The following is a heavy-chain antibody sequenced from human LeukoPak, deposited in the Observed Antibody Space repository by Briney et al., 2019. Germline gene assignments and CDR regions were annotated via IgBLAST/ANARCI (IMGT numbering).Heavy chain of an antibody. CDR2: VNPHSGDT. CDR1: GFTFTGYY. V-gene: IGHV1-2*02. D-gene: IGHD6-13*01. Sequence: ASVKVSCKASGFTFTGYYIHWVRQAPGQGLEWMGWVNPHSGDTDYAQKFRGRVTMTRDTSISTAYMDLSRLSSDDTAVYYCARGRLAAAGTFLYYFDYWGQGTTVTVSS. J-gene: IGHJ4*03. CDR3: ARGRLAAAGTFLYYFDY.